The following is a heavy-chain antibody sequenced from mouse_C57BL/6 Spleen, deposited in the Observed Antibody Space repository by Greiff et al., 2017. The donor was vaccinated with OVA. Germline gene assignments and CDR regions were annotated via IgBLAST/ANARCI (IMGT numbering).Heavy chain of an antibody. CDR2: ISGGGGNT. CDR1: GFTFSSYT. Sequence: EVNVVESGGGLVKPGGSLKLSCAASGFTFSSYTMSWVRQTPEKRLEWVATISGGGGNTYYPDSVKGRFTISRDNAKNTLYLQMSSLRSEDTALYYCARHDYDYDDAMDYWGQGTSVTVSS. D-gene: IGHD2-4*01. V-gene: IGHV5-9*01. CDR3: ARHDYDYDDAMDY. J-gene: IGHJ4*01.